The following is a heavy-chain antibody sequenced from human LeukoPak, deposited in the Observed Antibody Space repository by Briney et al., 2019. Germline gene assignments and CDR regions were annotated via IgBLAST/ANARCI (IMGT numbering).Heavy chain of an antibody. D-gene: IGHD5-24*01. Sequence: KVSCKASGRTFSSYAISWVRQAPGQGLEWMGRIIPIFGIANYAQKFQCRVTITADKSTSTAYMELSSLRSEDTAVYYCATTAEMATTGVYFDYWGQGTLVTVSS. CDR2: IIPIFGIA. J-gene: IGHJ4*02. CDR3: ATTAEMATTGVYFDY. CDR1: GRTFSSYA. V-gene: IGHV1-69*04.